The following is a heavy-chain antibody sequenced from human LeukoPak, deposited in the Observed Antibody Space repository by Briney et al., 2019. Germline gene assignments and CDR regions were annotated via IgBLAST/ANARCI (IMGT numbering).Heavy chain of an antibody. CDR3: ARSGYNYASYYFDY. Sequence: PGGSLRLSCAASGFTVSSNYMSWVRQAPGKGLEWVSVIYSGGTTYYADSVKGRFTISRDNSKNTLYLQMNSLRAEDTAVYYCARSGYNYASYYFDYWGQGTLVTVSS. CDR1: GFTVSSNY. CDR2: IYSGGTT. J-gene: IGHJ4*02. D-gene: IGHD5-18*01. V-gene: IGHV3-53*01.